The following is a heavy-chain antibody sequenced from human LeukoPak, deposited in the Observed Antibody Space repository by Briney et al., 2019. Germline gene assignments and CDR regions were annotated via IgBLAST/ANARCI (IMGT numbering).Heavy chain of an antibody. J-gene: IGHJ3*02. V-gene: IGHV4-39*01. CDR1: GGSISSSSYY. CDR3: ARPGEVLRFLECFPVAI. CDR2: IYYSGST. Sequence: PSETLSLTCTVSGGSISSSSYYWGWIRQPPGKGLEWIGSIYYSGSTYYNPSLKSRVTISVDTSKNQFSLKLSSVTAADTSVYYCARPGEVLRFLECFPVAIWGQGTMGTVSS. D-gene: IGHD3-3*01.